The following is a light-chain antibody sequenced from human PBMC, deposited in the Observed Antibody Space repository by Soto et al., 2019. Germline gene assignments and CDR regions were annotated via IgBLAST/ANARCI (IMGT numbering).Light chain of an antibody. Sequence: QSALTQPASVSGSPGQSITISCTGTSSDVGGYKYVSWYQQHPGKGTKFMIYDVSIRPSGVSNRFSGSKSGNTASLTISGLQAEDEADYYCCSYTSSSRYVFGTGTKVTVL. J-gene: IGLJ1*01. CDR3: CSYTSSSRYV. V-gene: IGLV2-14*01. CDR1: SSDVGGYKY. CDR2: DVS.